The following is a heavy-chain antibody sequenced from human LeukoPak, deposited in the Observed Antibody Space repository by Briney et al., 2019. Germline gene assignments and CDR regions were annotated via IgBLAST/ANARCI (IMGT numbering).Heavy chain of an antibody. D-gene: IGHD3-10*01. Sequence: GSLRLSCAASGFTFSSYGMHWVRQAPGKGLEWVAFIRYDGSNKYYADSVKGRFTISRDNSKNTLYLQMNSLRAEDTAVYYCAKDSDMVRGVHNWFDPWGQGTLVTVSS. CDR2: IRYDGSNK. CDR3: AKDSDMVRGVHNWFDP. CDR1: GFTFSSYG. J-gene: IGHJ5*02. V-gene: IGHV3-30*02.